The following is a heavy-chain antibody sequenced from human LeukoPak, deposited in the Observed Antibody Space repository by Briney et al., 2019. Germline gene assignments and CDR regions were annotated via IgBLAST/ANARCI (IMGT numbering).Heavy chain of an antibody. CDR3: ARDPYDSSGSYLERYGMDV. Sequence: ASVKVSCKASGYTFTNYFMHWVRQAPGQGGEWMGIINPSEGSTSYAQKFQGTVTMTRDTSTSTVYMELSSLRSEDTAVYYCARDPYDSSGSYLERYGMDVWGQGSTVTVCS. V-gene: IGHV1-46*01. D-gene: IGHD3-22*01. J-gene: IGHJ6*02. CDR2: INPSEGST. CDR1: GYTFTNYF.